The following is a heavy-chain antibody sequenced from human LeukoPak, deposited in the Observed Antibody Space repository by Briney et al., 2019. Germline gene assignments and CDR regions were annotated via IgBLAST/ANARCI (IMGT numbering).Heavy chain of an antibody. CDR3: AKDARSFGGTYFDY. CDR2: MSGSDTGS. V-gene: IGHV3-23*01. Sequence: GSLRLSCAASGFTVGFNYMSWVRQAPGKGLEWVSAMSGSDTGSWYADSVKGRFTISRDTSKTTLYLQMNSLRAEDTAIYYCAKDARSFGGTYFDYWGQGIQVTVSS. D-gene: IGHD4-23*01. CDR1: GFTVGFNY. J-gene: IGHJ4*02.